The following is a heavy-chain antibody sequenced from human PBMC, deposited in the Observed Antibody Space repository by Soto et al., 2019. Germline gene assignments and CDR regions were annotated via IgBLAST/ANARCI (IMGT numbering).Heavy chain of an antibody. Sequence: SETLSLTCTVSGGAINSYYWTWIRQPAGKGLEWIGRIYSSGSNKYNPSLQSRVTMSLDTSKNQFSLRLTSVTAADTAVYYCARGQRFSDWFDPWGQGTLVTVS. D-gene: IGHD3-3*01. CDR2: IYSSGSN. V-gene: IGHV4-4*07. CDR3: ARGQRFSDWFDP. J-gene: IGHJ5*02. CDR1: GGAINSYY.